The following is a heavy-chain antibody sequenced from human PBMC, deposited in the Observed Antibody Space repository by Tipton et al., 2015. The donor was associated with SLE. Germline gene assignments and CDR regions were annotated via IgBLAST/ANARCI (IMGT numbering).Heavy chain of an antibody. V-gene: IGHV4-34*01. CDR1: GGSFSGYY. Sequence: TLSLTCAVYGGSFSGYYWSWIRQPPGKGLEWIGEINHSGSTNYNPSLKSRVTISIDTSKNQFSLKLSSVTAADTAVYYCARQARRAFDIWGQGTMVTVSP. J-gene: IGHJ3*02. CDR3: ARQARRAFDI. CDR2: INHSGST.